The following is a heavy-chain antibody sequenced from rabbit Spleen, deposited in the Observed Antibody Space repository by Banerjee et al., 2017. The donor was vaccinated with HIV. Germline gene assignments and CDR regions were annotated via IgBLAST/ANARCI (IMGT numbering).Heavy chain of an antibody. CDR3: ARDSGSSFSSYGMDL. CDR2: IEGGSSAFS. Sequence: QEQLVESGGGLVQPEGSLTLTCTASGFSFSSTYWICWVRQAPGKGLEWIACIEGGSSAFSYFATWAKGRFTISKTSSTTVTLQMTSLTAADTATYFCARDSGSSFSSYGMDLWGPGTLVTVS. J-gene: IGHJ6*01. D-gene: IGHD8-1*01. CDR1: GFSFSSTYW. V-gene: IGHV1S45*01.